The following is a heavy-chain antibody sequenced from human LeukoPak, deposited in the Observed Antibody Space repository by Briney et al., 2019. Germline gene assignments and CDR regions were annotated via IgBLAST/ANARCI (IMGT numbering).Heavy chain of an antibody. Sequence: ASVKVSCKASGYTFTGYYMHWVRQAPGQGLEWMGWINPNSGGTNYAQKFQGRVTMTRDTSISTAYMELSRLRSDDTAVYYCARDRAGNHYYSYYYMDVWGKGTTVTVSS. CDR3: ARDRAGNHYYSYYYMDV. V-gene: IGHV1-2*02. CDR2: INPNSGGT. J-gene: IGHJ6*03. CDR1: GYTFTGYY.